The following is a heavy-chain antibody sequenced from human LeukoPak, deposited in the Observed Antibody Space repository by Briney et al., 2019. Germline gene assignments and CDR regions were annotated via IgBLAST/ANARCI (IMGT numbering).Heavy chain of an antibody. Sequence: GGSLRLSCAASGFSFSRYWMSWVRQAPGKGLEWVANIKPDGSEKYYVDSVRGRFTLSRDNAKNSLYLQMNSLRAEDTAVYCCLRDTGCRTTNCYSYFDYWGQGTLVTVSS. J-gene: IGHJ4*02. CDR3: LRDTGCRTTNCYSYFDY. V-gene: IGHV3-7*01. D-gene: IGHD2-2*01. CDR1: GFSFSRYW. CDR2: IKPDGSEK.